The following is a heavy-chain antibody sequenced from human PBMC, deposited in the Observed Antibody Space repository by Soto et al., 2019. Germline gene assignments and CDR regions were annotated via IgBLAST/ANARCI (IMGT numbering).Heavy chain of an antibody. CDR2: IPYSGST. Sequence: SETLSLTCGVYGGSFSGYYWSWFRQPPGKGLEWIGEIPYSGSTTYNPSLKSRVTISVAPPKTQSSLRLSSVTAADTAVYYCARHFSGSYYDDYWGQGSLVTVSS. V-gene: IGHV4-34*01. D-gene: IGHD1-26*01. CDR1: GGSFSGYY. J-gene: IGHJ4*02. CDR3: ARHFSGSYYDDY.